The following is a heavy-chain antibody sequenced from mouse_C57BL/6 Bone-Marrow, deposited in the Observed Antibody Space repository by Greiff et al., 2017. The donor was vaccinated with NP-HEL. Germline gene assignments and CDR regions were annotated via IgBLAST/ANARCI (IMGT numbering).Heavy chain of an antibody. CDR1: GYTFTDYN. J-gene: IGHJ1*03. V-gene: IGHV1-18*01. CDR3: ARRGRYGSSYGYFDV. Sequence: VQLQQSGPELVKPGASVKIPCKASGYTFTDYNMDWVKQSHGKSLEWIGDINPNNGGTIYNQKFKGKATLTVDKSSSTAYMELRSLTSEDTAVYYCARRGRYGSSYGYFDVWGTGTTVTVSS. D-gene: IGHD1-1*01. CDR2: INPNNGGT.